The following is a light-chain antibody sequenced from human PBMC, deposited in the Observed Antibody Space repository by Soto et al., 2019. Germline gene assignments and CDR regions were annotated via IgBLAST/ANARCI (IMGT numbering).Light chain of an antibody. V-gene: IGKV1-5*01. CDR2: DAS. Sequence: DIQMTQSPSTLSASVGDRVTITCRASQTISNWLAWYQQKPGKAPKVLIFDASTLDGGVPSRFSGRRSGTDFTLTISSLQPGDFATYYWQQYNTYPLTFGGGTKVDIK. CDR1: QTISNW. CDR3: QQYNTYPLT. J-gene: IGKJ4*01.